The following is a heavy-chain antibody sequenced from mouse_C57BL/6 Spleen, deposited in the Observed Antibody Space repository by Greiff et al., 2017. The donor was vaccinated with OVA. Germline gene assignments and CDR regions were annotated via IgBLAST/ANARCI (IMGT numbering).Heavy chain of an antibody. Sequence: VQLKQSGTVLARPGASVTMSCTTSGYTFTSYWMHWVNQRPGQGLEWIGAIYPGYSATSYNQKFTGKANLTAVTSASTAYMELSSLTNEDSAVYYCTRYYYGSNWYFDVWGTGTTVTVSS. J-gene: IGHJ1*03. CDR1: GYTFTSYW. CDR2: IYPGYSAT. CDR3: TRYYYGSNWYFDV. V-gene: IGHV1-5*01. D-gene: IGHD1-1*01.